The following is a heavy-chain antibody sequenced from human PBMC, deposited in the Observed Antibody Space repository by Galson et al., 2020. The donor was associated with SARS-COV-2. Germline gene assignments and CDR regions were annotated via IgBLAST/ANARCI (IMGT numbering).Heavy chain of an antibody. J-gene: IGHJ4*02. V-gene: IGHV4-39*01. D-gene: IGHD3-10*01. Sequence: SETLSLTCTVSGRSISSSSYHWGWIRQPPGKGLEWIGSIYYSGSTSYNPSPKSRVTISVDTSKNQCSLKLRSVTAADTAVYYCASYYYGSGSYYWGYFDYWGQGTLVTVSS. CDR2: IYYSGST. CDR3: ASYYYGSGSYYWGYFDY. CDR1: GRSISSSSYH.